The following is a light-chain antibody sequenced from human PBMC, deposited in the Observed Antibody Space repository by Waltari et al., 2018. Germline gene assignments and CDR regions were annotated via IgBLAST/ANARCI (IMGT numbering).Light chain of an antibody. CDR2: DDS. V-gene: IGLV2-14*01. Sequence: QSALTQPASVSGSPGQSTTISCTGTSSDVGGYNYVSWYQKHPGTAPTHMIYDDSNRPPGGSNRFSGSKSGNTASLTISGLQAEDEADYYCSSYTSSSTFVFGTGTKVTVL. CDR3: SSYTSSSTFV. J-gene: IGLJ1*01. CDR1: SSDVGGYNY.